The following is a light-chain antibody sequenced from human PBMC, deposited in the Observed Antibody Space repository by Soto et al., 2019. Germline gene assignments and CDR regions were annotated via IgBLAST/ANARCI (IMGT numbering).Light chain of an antibody. J-gene: IGKJ2*01. V-gene: IGKV3-20*01. CDR3: QQYGSSPPYT. CDR2: GAS. Sequence: EIVLTQSPGTLSLSPGERATLSCRASQSVSSSYLAWYQQTPGQPPRLLIYGASSRATGIPDRFSGSGSGTDVTLTISRLEPEDFAVYYCQQYGSSPPYTFGQGTKLEIK. CDR1: QSVSSSY.